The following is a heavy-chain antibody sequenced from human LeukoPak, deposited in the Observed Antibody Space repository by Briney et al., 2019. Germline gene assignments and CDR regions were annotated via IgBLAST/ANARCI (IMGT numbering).Heavy chain of an antibody. Sequence: ASVKVSCKTSGYTFTNYGISWVRQAPGQGLEWMGWISGYNGYTNYAQKLQGRVTMTTDTSTSTAYMELRSLRSDDTAVYYCARDDYSGSSYFDYWGQGTLVTVSS. V-gene: IGHV1-18*01. CDR2: ISGYNGYT. D-gene: IGHD1-26*01. J-gene: IGHJ4*02. CDR3: ARDDYSGSSYFDY. CDR1: GYTFTNYG.